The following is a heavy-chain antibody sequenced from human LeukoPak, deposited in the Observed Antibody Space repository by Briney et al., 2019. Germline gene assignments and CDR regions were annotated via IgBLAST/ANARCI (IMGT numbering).Heavy chain of an antibody. V-gene: IGHV4-59*01. J-gene: IGHJ4*02. Sequence: PSETLSLTCTISGGSISSYYWSWIRQPPGKGLEWIGYIYYSGSTNYNPSLKGRVTISVDTSKNQFSLKLSSVTAADTAVYYCAGIRVGAADFDYWGQGTLVTVSS. CDR1: GGSISSYY. CDR3: AGIRVGAADFDY. D-gene: IGHD2-15*01. CDR2: IYYSGST.